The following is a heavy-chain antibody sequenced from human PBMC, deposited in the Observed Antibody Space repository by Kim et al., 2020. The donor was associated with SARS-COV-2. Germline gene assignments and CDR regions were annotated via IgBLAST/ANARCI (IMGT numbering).Heavy chain of an antibody. J-gene: IGHJ2*01. CDR1: GGSFSGYY. CDR3: ARVRRMSIAARPTNWYFDL. V-gene: IGHV4-34*01. Sequence: SETLSLTCAVYGGSFSGYYWSWIRQPPGKGLEWIGEINHSGSTNYNPSLKSRVTISVDTSKNQFSLKLSSVTAADTAVYYCARVRRMSIAARPTNWYFDLWGRGTLVTVSS. CDR2: INHSGST. D-gene: IGHD6-6*01.